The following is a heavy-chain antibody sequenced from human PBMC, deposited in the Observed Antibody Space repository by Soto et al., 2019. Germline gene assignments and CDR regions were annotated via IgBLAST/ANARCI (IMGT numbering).Heavy chain of an antibody. Sequence: QLQLQESGPGLVKPSETLSLTCTVSGGSISSSSYYWGWIRQPPGKGLEWIGSIYYSGSTYYNPSPRARVTISVAMSKNRSSLKLSSVTAADTAVYYCARVFMVRGVIGFVSFLGDFDYWGQGTLVTVSS. CDR3: ARVFMVRGVIGFVSFLGDFDY. D-gene: IGHD3-10*01. V-gene: IGHV4-39*01. J-gene: IGHJ4*02. CDR2: IYYSGST. CDR1: GGSISSSSYY.